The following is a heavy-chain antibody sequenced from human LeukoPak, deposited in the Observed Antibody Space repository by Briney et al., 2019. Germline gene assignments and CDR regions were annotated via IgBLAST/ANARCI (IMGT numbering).Heavy chain of an antibody. CDR3: AKYTSGTSYRGLDQ. CDR1: GLTVSSYG. CDR2: IIGSAVNT. J-gene: IGHJ4*02. V-gene: IGHV3-23*01. Sequence: ESLRLSCGASGLTVSSYGMSWVRQAPGKGLEWVSTIIGSAVNTYYADSVKGRFTISRDDSKNTVYLQMNSLRAEDTAVYSCAKYTSGTSYRGLDQWGQGTLVTVSS. D-gene: IGHD3-10*01.